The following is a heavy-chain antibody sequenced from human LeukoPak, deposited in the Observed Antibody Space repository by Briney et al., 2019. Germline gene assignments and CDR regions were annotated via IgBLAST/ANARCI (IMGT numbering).Heavy chain of an antibody. CDR3: ARDLSLKPAATDAFDI. D-gene: IGHD2-2*01. CDR1: GFTFSSYS. J-gene: IGHJ3*02. V-gene: IGHV3-21*01. CDR2: ISSSSSYI. Sequence: PGGSLRLSCAASGFTFSSYSMNWVRQAPGKGLEWVSSISSSSSYIYYADSVKGRFTISRDNAKNSLYLQMNSLRAEDTAVYYCARDLSLKPAATDAFDIWGQGTMVTVSS.